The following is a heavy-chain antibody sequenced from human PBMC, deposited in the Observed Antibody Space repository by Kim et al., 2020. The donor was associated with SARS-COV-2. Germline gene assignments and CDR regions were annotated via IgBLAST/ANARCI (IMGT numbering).Heavy chain of an antibody. D-gene: IGHD2-21*02. Sequence: SVKVSCKASGGTFSSYAISWVRQAPGQGLEWMGGIIPIFGTANYAQKFQGRVTITADESTSTAYMELSSLRSEDTAVYYCARSTYCGGDCYSLFDYWGQGTLVTVSS. CDR1: GGTFSSYA. CDR3: ARSTYCGGDCYSLFDY. CDR2: IIPIFGTA. V-gene: IGHV1-69*13. J-gene: IGHJ4*02.